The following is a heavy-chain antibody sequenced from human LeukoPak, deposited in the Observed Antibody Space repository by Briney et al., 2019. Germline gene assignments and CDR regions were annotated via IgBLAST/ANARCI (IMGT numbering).Heavy chain of an antibody. V-gene: IGHV4-61*01. CDR1: GGSVSSGSYY. D-gene: IGHD3-22*01. Sequence: NTSETLSLTCTVSGGSVSSGSYYWSWIRQPPGKGLEWIGYIYYSGSTNYNPSLKSRVTISVDTSKNQFSLKLSSVTAADTAVYYCARGGDYYDSSGHTFWGQGTLVTVSS. J-gene: IGHJ4*02. CDR3: ARGGDYYDSSGHTF. CDR2: IYYSGST.